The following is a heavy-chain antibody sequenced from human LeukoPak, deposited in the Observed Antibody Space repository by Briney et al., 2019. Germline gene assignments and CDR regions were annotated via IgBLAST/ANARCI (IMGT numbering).Heavy chain of an antibody. CDR2: ISWNSGSI. J-gene: IGHJ4*02. D-gene: IGHD4-17*01. CDR1: GFTFSSYW. CDR3: AKPLYGDYGHFDY. Sequence: GGSLRFSCAASGFTFSSYWMSWVRQAPGKGLEWVSGISWNSGSIVYADSVKGRFTISRDNAKNSLYLQMNSLRAEDTALYYCAKPLYGDYGHFDYWGQGTLVTVSS. V-gene: IGHV3-9*01.